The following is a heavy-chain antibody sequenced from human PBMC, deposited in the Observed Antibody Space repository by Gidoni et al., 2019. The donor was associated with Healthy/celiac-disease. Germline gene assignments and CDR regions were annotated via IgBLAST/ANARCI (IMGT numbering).Heavy chain of an antibody. CDR1: GWSFSGYY. Sequence: QVQLQQWGAGLLKPSETLSLTCAVYGWSFSGYYWSWIRQPPGKGLEWIGEINPSGSTNYNPSLKSRVTISVDTSKNQFSLKLSSVTAADTAVYYCARGRDGYNYDAFDIWGQGTMVTVSS. V-gene: IGHV4-34*01. CDR3: ARGRDGYNYDAFDI. CDR2: INPSGST. J-gene: IGHJ3*02. D-gene: IGHD5-12*01.